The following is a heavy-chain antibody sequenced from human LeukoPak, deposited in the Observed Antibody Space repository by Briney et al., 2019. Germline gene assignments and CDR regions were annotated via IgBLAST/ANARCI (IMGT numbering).Heavy chain of an antibody. CDR3: ARVQYYNILTGSFQY. V-gene: IGHV1-2*02. CDR2: INPNSGGT. CDR1: GYTLTGYY. J-gene: IGHJ4*02. D-gene: IGHD3-9*01. Sequence: ASVKVSCKASGYTLTGYYMHWVRQAPGQGLEWMGWINPNSGGTNYAQKFQGRVTMTRDTSISTAYMELSGLRSDDTAYYFCARVQYYNILTGSFQYWGQGTLVTVSS.